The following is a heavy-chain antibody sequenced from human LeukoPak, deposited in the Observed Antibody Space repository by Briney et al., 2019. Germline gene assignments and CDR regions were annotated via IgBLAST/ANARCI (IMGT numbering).Heavy chain of an antibody. Sequence: ASVKVSCKASGYAFTGYYMHWVRQAPGQGLEWMGWINPNSGGTNYAQKFQGRVTMTRDTSISTAYMELSRLRSDDTAVYYCARVGYCSGGSCYSFRDFDYWGQGTLVTVSS. CDR1: GYAFTGYY. D-gene: IGHD2-15*01. CDR3: ARVGYCSGGSCYSFRDFDY. J-gene: IGHJ4*02. V-gene: IGHV1-2*02. CDR2: INPNSGGT.